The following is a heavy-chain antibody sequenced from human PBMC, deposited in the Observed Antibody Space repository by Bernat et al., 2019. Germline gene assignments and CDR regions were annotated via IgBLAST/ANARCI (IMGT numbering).Heavy chain of an antibody. Sequence: EVQLVESGGGLVQPGRSLRLSCAASGFTFDDYAMHWVRQAPGKGLEWVSGISWNRGSIGYADSVKGRFTISRDNAKNSLYLQMNSLRAEDTALSYCAKDRQRIAAAVDPHFDYWGQGTLVTVSS. CDR1: GFTFDDYA. D-gene: IGHD6-13*01. CDR3: AKDRQRIAAAVDPHFDY. CDR2: ISWNRGSI. J-gene: IGHJ4*02. V-gene: IGHV3-9*01.